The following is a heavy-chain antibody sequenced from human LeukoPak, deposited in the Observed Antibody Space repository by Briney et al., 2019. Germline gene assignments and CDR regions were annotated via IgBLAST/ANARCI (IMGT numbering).Heavy chain of an antibody. Sequence: ASQTLSLTCTVSGGSISSGSYYWSWIRQPAGKGLEWIGRIYTGGSTNYNPSLKSRVTISVDTSKNQFSLKLSSVTAADTAVYYCASSLGTTTDFDYWGQGTLVTVSS. CDR2: IYTGGST. CDR1: GGSISSGSYY. CDR3: ASSLGTTTDFDY. V-gene: IGHV4-61*02. J-gene: IGHJ4*02. D-gene: IGHD1-14*01.